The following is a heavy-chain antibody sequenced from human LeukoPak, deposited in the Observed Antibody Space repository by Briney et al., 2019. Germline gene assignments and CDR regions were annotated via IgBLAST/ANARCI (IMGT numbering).Heavy chain of an antibody. CDR2: INHSGST. Sequence: PSETLSLTCAVYGGSFSGYYWSWIRQPPGKGLEWIGEINHSGSTNYNPSLKSRVTISADTSKNQFSLKLSSVTAADTAVYYCAREVGGYSYGYRPTELYWYFDLWGRGTLVTVSS. CDR3: AREVGGYSYGYRPTELYWYFDL. CDR1: GGSFSGYY. V-gene: IGHV4-34*01. D-gene: IGHD5-18*01. J-gene: IGHJ2*01.